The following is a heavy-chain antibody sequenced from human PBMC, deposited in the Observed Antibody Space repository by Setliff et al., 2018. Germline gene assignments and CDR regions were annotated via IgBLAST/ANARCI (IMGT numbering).Heavy chain of an antibody. D-gene: IGHD3-22*01. V-gene: IGHV1-69*13. CDR2: IIPVFGTA. J-gene: IGHJ4*02. CDR3: ARDTRDRYDNSGHYLSLDY. Sequence: ASVKVSCKASGGTFRTDGFSWVRQAPGQRLEWMGRIIPVFGTAKYAQKFQGTVTITADESTTTAYMELRSLRTEDTAIYYCARDTRDRYDNSGHYLSLDYWGLGTLVTVSS. CDR1: GGTFRTDG.